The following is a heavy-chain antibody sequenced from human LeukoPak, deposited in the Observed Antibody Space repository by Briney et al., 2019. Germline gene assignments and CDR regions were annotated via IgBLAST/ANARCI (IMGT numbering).Heavy chain of an antibody. CDR2: INHSGST. D-gene: IGHD6-19*01. CDR3: AREYSSGWWSWFDP. J-gene: IGHJ5*02. V-gene: IGHV4-34*01. CDR1: GGSFSGYY. Sequence: SETLSLTCAVYGGSFSGYYWSWIRQPPGKGLEWIGEINHSGSTYYNPSLKSRVTISVDTSKNQFSLKLSSVTAADTAVYYCAREYSSGWWSWFDPWGQGTLVTVSS.